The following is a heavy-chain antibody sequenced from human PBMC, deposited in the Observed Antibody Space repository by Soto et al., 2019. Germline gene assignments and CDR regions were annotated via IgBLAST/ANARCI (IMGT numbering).Heavy chain of an antibody. J-gene: IGHJ3*02. D-gene: IGHD5-18*01. CDR2: IIPIFGTP. CDR1: GGTFSSYA. Sequence: SVKVSCKASGGTFSSYAISWVRQAPGQGLEWMGGIIPIFGTPNYAQKFQGRVTITADKSTSTAYMELSSLRSEDTAMYYCARERETAMVKGRDAFDIWGQGTMVTVSS. CDR3: ARERETAMVKGRDAFDI. V-gene: IGHV1-69*06.